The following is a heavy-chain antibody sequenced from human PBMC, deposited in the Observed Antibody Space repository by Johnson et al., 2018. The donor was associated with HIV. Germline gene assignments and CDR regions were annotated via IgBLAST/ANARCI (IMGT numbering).Heavy chain of an antibody. CDR3: ARDIRWVSFPFDI. J-gene: IGHJ3*02. CDR2: ISYDGSNK. CDR1: GFTFSSYA. D-gene: IGHD3-3*02. Sequence: QMQLVESGGGVVQPGRSLRLSCAASGFTFSSYAMHWVRQAPGKGLEWVAVISYDGSNKYYADSVKGRFTISRDNAKNSLYLQMNSLRAEETAVYYCARDIRWVSFPFDIWGQGTMVTFSS. V-gene: IGHV3-30*04.